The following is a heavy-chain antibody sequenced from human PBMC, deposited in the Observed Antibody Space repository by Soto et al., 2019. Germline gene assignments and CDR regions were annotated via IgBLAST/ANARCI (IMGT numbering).Heavy chain of an antibody. Sequence: SETLSLTCAVYGGSFSGYYWSWIRQPPGKGLEWIGEINHSGSTNYNPSLKSRVTISVDTSKNQFSLKLSSVTAADTAVYYCARGLPPPASIVATTLYYFDYWGRGTLVTVSS. CDR3: ARGLPPPASIVATTLYYFDY. J-gene: IGHJ4*02. V-gene: IGHV4-34*01. CDR1: GGSFSGYY. CDR2: INHSGST. D-gene: IGHD5-12*01.